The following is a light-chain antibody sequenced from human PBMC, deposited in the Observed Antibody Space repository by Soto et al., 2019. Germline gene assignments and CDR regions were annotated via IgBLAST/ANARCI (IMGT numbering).Light chain of an antibody. CDR2: EGS. CDR3: CSYAGSRV. Sequence: QSVLTQPASVSGSPGQSITISCTGTSSDVGSYNLVSWYQQHPGKAHKLMIYEGSKRPSGVSNRFSGSKSGNTASLTISGLQAEDEADYSCCSYAGSRVFGGGTKVTVL. CDR1: SSDVGSYNL. V-gene: IGLV2-23*01. J-gene: IGLJ2*01.